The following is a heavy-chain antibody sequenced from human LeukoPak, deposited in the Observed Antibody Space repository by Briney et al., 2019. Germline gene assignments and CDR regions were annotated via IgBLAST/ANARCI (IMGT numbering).Heavy chain of an antibody. V-gene: IGHV5-51*01. D-gene: IGHD3-3*01. J-gene: IGHJ4*02. Sequence: GESLKISCKGSGYTFSSYWIGWVRQMPGKGLEWMGIIYPGDSDTRYSPSLQGQVTISVDTSIGTAYLQWSSLKASDTVIYYCARQNDFRLDYWGQGTPVTVSS. CDR3: ARQNDFRLDY. CDR2: IYPGDSDT. CDR1: GYTFSSYW.